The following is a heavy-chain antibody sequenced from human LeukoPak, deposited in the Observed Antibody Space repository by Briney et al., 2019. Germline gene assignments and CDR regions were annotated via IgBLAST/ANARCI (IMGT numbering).Heavy chain of an antibody. D-gene: IGHD3-22*01. CDR1: GYSFTNYW. CDR2: IDPSDSYT. V-gene: IGHV5-10-1*01. CDR3: ARHYYGSGGACDI. J-gene: IGHJ3*02. Sequence: GESLKISCKGSGYSFTNYWITWVRQMPGKGLEWMGRIDPSDSYTNYSPSFQGHVTISADKSISTAYLQWSSLKASDTAMYYCARHYYGSGGACDIRGQGTMVTVSS.